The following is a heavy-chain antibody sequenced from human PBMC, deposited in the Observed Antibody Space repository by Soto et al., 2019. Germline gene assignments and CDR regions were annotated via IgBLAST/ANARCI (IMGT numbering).Heavy chain of an antibody. J-gene: IGHJ4*02. V-gene: IGHV4-4*02. CDR2: IYHGGKI. Sequence: QVHLQESGPGLVKPSGTLSLTCAVSGGSISTPNWWTWVRQAPGKGLEWIGEIYHGGKINYNPSLKRRVTISVDKSHNHFSLNLTSVAAAYTAVYYCSKDGPAGRDFRYWGQGTLVTVSS. CDR1: GGSISTPNW. CDR3: SKDGPAGRDFRY. D-gene: IGHD3-3*01.